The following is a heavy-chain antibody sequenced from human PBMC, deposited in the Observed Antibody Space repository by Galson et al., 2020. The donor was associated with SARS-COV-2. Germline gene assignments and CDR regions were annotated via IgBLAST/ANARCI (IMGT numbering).Heavy chain of an antibody. CDR2: INSEGNST. CDR3: ARGDMRNDYFDY. J-gene: IGHJ4*02. D-gene: IGHD3-16*01. V-gene: IGHV3-74*01. CDR1: EFNFSSYW. Sequence: GGSLRLSCVASEFNFSSYWMHWVRQAPGKGLVWVSRINSEGNSTNYADSVRGRFTISGDDAKNTLYLHMRSLRAEDTAVYYCARGDMRNDYFDYWGQGTLVTVSS.